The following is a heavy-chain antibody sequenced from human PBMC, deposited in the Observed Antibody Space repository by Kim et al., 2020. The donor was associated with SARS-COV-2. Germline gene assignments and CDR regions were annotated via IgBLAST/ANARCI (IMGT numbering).Heavy chain of an antibody. J-gene: IGHJ4*02. V-gene: IGHV3-23*01. Sequence: YADSVEGRFTIARDNAKNTVYLQMNGLRADDTAIYCCAKDEATVTTSGFDFWGQGTLVTASS. D-gene: IGHD4-17*01. CDR3: AKDEATVTTSGFDF.